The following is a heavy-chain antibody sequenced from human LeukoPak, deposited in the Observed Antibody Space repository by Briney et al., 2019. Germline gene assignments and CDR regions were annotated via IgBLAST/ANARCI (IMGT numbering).Heavy chain of an antibody. CDR1: GGSIRSYY. CDR2: IYYSGST. V-gene: IGHV4-59*01. J-gene: IGHJ5*02. CDR3: ARGLQYYYDSWFDP. Sequence: SETLSLTCTVSGGSIRSYYWSWIRQPPGKGLEWIAYIYYSGSTNYNPSLKSRVTISVDTSKNQFSLKLSSVTAADTAVYYCARGLQYYYDSWFDPWGQGTLVTVSS. D-gene: IGHD3-22*01.